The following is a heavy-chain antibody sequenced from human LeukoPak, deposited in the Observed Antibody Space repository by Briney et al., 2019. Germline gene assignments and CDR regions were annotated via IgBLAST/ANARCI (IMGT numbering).Heavy chain of an antibody. CDR3: ARDIGYYYDSSGYYYG. CDR2: IYYSGST. D-gene: IGHD3-22*01. CDR1: GGSISSSSYY. J-gene: IGHJ4*02. Sequence: PSETLSLTCTVSGGSISSSSYYWGWIRQPPGKGLEWIGSIYYSGSTYYNPSLKSRVTISVDTSNNQFSLKLSSVTAAGTAVYYCARDIGYYYDSSGYYYGWGQGTLVTVSS. V-gene: IGHV4-39*02.